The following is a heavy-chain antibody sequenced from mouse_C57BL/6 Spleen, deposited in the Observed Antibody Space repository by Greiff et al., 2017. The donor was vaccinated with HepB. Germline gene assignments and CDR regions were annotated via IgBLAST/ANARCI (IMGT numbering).Heavy chain of an antibody. CDR1: GYSITSGYD. J-gene: IGHJ4*01. CDR2: ISYSGST. V-gene: IGHV3-1*01. D-gene: IGHD1-1*01. CDR3: ARSGSSYDGYAMDY. Sequence: DVQLQESGPGMVKPSQSLSLTCTVTGYSITSGYDWHWIRHFPGNKLEWMGYISYSGSTNYNPSLKSRISITHDTSKNHFFLKLNSVTTEDTATYYCARSGSSYDGYAMDYWGQGTSVTVSS.